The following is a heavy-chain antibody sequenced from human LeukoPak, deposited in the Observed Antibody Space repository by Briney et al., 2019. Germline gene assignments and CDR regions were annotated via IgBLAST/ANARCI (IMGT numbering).Heavy chain of an antibody. D-gene: IGHD3-10*01. CDR3: ARQVFGELTWFDP. CDR1: GGSISSYY. Sequence: SETLSLTCTVSGGSISSYYWSWIRQPPGKGLEWIGYIYYSGGTNYNPSLKSRVTISVDTSKNQFSLKLSSVTAADTAVYYCARQVFGELTWFDPWGQGTLVTVSS. V-gene: IGHV4-59*08. J-gene: IGHJ5*02. CDR2: IYYSGGT.